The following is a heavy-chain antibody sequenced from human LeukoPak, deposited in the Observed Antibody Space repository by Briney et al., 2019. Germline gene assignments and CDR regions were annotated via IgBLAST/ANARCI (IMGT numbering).Heavy chain of an antibody. Sequence: GESLKISCKGSGYSSTSYWIGWVRQMPGKGLEWMGIIYPGDSDTRYSPSFQGQVTISADKSISTAYLQWSSLKASDTAMYYCARQRQRYSSGWFFDYWGQGTLVTVSS. CDR3: ARQRQRYSSGWFFDY. V-gene: IGHV5-51*01. J-gene: IGHJ4*02. CDR1: GYSSTSYW. D-gene: IGHD6-19*01. CDR2: IYPGDSDT.